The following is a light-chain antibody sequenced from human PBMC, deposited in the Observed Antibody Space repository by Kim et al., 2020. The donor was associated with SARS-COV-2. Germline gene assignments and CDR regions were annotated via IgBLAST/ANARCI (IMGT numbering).Light chain of an antibody. J-gene: IGKJ5*01. Sequence: ILMTQSPATLSVSPGERSTLSCRASQSVSSNLAWYQQKPGQAPRLLIYGAYTRATGNPARFSGSGSGTEFTLTISSWQSEDFAVDYCQQYNNWPPLCFGQGKRLQIK. CDR3: QQYNNWPPLC. CDR1: QSVSSN. CDR2: GAY. V-gene: IGKV3-15*01.